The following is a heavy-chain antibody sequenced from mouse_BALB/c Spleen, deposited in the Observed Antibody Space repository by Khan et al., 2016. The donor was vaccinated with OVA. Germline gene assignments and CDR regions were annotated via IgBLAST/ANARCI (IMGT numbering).Heavy chain of an antibody. J-gene: IGHJ4*01. CDR3: AQWGTANYYAMDH. CDR1: GFSLTSYG. CDR2: LWGDGST. V-gene: IGHV2-3*01. D-gene: IGHD1-2*01. Sequence: VQLQESGPGLVAPSQSLSITCTVSGFSLTSYGVNWVRQPPGKGLEWLGVLWGDGSTNYHSTLMSRLSISKDNSQSQVFLKLSSLQTDDTATYYCAQWGTANYYAMDHWGQGTSVTVPS.